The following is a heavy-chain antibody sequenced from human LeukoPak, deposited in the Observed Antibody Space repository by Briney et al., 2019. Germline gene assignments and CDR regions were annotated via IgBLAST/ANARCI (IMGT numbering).Heavy chain of an antibody. D-gene: IGHD3-16*01. CDR3: AREGGLDAFDI. Sequence: QSGGSLRLSCAASGFTFSNYAMSWVCRAPGKGLEWVAVISYDGSNKYYADSVKGRFTISRDNSKNTLYLQMNSLRAEDTAVYYCAREGGLDAFDIWGQGTMVTVSS. J-gene: IGHJ3*02. CDR2: ISYDGSNK. V-gene: IGHV3-30*04. CDR1: GFTFSNYA.